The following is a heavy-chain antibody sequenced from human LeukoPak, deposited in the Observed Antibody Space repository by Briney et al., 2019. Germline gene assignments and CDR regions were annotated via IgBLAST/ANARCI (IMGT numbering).Heavy chain of an antibody. CDR1: GFTFDDYA. J-gene: IGHJ6*02. V-gene: IGHV3-9*01. Sequence: GRSLRLSCAASGFTFDDYAMHWVRRAPGKGLEWVSGISWNSGSIGYADSVKGRFTISRDNAKNSLYLQMNSLRAEDTALYYCAKGRGTVTTSGMDVWGQGTTVTVSS. CDR3: AKGRGTVTTSGMDV. D-gene: IGHD4-17*01. CDR2: ISWNSGSI.